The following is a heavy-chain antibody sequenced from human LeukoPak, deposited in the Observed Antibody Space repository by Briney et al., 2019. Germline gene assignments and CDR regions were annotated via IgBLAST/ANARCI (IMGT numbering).Heavy chain of an antibody. Sequence: VKPSETLSLTCTVSGFAITGYYWGWIRQPPGKGLDWIGHLHYGGSTNYNPSLKSRVTISVDTSKNHFSLKLSSVTAADTAVYYCARGYSTSWTYYFDYWGQGALVTVSS. CDR2: LHYGGST. J-gene: IGHJ4*02. CDR3: ARGYSTSWTYYFDY. D-gene: IGHD6-13*01. V-gene: IGHV4-59*01. CDR1: GFAITGYY.